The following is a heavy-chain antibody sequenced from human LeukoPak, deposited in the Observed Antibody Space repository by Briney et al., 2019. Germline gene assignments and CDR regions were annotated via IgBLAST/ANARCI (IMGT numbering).Heavy chain of an antibody. Sequence: PGRSLRLSCAAPGFTFSSYAMHWVRQAPGKGLEWVAVISYDGSNKYYADSVKGRFTISRDNSKNTLYLQMNSLRAEDTAVYYCARDPLGDSTYYFDYWGQGTLVTVSS. V-gene: IGHV3-30*04. D-gene: IGHD2-21*01. CDR1: GFTFSSYA. J-gene: IGHJ4*02. CDR2: ISYDGSNK. CDR3: ARDPLGDSTYYFDY.